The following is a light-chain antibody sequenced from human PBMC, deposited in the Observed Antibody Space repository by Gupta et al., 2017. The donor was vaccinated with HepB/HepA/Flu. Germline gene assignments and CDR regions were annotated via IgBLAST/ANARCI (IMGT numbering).Light chain of an antibody. Sequence: EIVLTQSPATLSLSPGDRATLSCRASRSVSHYVAWYQQRPGQAPRLLIYDSSRGATGVPGRFSGSGSGTDFTLTISGLEPEDSAIYFCQQRGDWPITFGGGTEVEIK. V-gene: IGKV3-11*01. J-gene: IGKJ4*01. CDR2: DSS. CDR3: QQRGDWPIT. CDR1: RSVSHY.